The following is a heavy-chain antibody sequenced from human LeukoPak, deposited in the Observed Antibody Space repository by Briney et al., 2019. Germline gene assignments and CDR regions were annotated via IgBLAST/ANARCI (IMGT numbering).Heavy chain of an antibody. CDR3: ARELTGYWQQY. CDR1: GFTFSNFA. Sequence: GRSLRLSCAASGFTFSNFAMHWVRQAPGKGREWVAIISYDGSKQYYADSVKGRFTISRDSSQNTLYLQMNSLRAEDTAVYYCARELTGYWQQYWGQGTLVTVSS. CDR2: ISYDGSKQ. V-gene: IGHV3-30*04. J-gene: IGHJ4*02. D-gene: IGHD3-9*01.